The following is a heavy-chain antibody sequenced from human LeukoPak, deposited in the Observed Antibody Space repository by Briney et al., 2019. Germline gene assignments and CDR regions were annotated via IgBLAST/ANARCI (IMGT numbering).Heavy chain of an antibody. CDR2: INHSGST. J-gene: IGHJ3*02. CDR1: GGSISNSRDY. V-gene: IGHV4-39*07. Sequence: SETLSLTCTVSGGSISNSRDYWAWIRQPPGKGLEWIGEINHSGSTNYNPSLKSRVTISVETSKNQFSLKLSSVTAADTAVYYCAREGSAFDIWGQGQWSPSLQ. CDR3: AREGSAFDI.